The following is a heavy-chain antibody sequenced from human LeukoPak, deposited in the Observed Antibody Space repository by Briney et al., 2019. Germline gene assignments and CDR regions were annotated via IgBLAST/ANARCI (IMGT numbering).Heavy chain of an antibody. V-gene: IGHV3-30*02. D-gene: IGHD1-14*01. CDR3: ARDRGRNSFDY. CDR1: GFTFSRYG. CDR2: IQDDGRRT. J-gene: IGHJ4*02. Sequence: GGSLRLSCEASGFTFSRYGMHWVRQAPGKGLEWVAFIQDDGRRTEYADSVKGRFTISRDNAKSSMWLQMNSLRAEDTALYYCARDRGRNSFDYWGQGTLVSVSS.